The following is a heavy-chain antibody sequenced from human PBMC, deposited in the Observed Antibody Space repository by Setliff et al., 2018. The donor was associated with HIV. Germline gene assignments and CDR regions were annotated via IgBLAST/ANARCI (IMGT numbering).Heavy chain of an antibody. CDR3: ARVGVGATVFFDY. D-gene: IGHD1-26*01. CDR2: ISSSSTYI. J-gene: IGHJ4*02. V-gene: IGHV3-21*01. Sequence: GGSLRLSCEASGFTFSTYSMNWVRQAPGKGLEWVSSISSSSTYIYYADSVRGRFTISRDNAKNSLYLQMNSLRAEDTAVYYCARVGVGATVFFDYWGQGTLVTVSS. CDR1: GFTFSTYS.